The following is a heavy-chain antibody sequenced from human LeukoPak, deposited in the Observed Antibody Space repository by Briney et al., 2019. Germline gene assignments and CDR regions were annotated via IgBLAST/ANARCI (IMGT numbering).Heavy chain of an antibody. CDR1: GGSISSYY. V-gene: IGHV4-59*01. CDR2: IYYSGST. Sequence: SETLSLTCTVSGGSISSYYWSWIRQPPGKGLEWIGYIYYSGSTNYNPSLKSRVTISVDTSKNQFSLKLSSVTAADTAVYYCARGLTSSSSDYWGQGTLVTVSS. CDR3: ARGLTSSSSDY. D-gene: IGHD6-13*01. J-gene: IGHJ4*02.